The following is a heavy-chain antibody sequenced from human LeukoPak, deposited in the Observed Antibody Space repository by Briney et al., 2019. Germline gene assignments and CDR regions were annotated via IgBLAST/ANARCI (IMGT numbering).Heavy chain of an antibody. CDR2: IYYSGST. D-gene: IGHD4-17*01. Sequence: PSETLSLTCTVSGGSISSSSYYWGWIRQPPGKGLEWIGSIYYSGSTYYNPSLKSRVTISVDTPKKQFSLKLNSVTAADTAVYFCARRYGDYDPYFDYWGQGTLVTVSS. J-gene: IGHJ4*02. V-gene: IGHV4-39*07. CDR3: ARRYGDYDPYFDY. CDR1: GGSISSSSYY.